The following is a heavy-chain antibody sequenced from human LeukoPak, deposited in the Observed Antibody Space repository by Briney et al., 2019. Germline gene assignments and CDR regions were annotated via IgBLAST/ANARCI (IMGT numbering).Heavy chain of an antibody. CDR2: ISSSSSYI. V-gene: IGHV3-21*01. CDR3: ARDGARELFACDY. J-gene: IGHJ4*02. D-gene: IGHD1-26*01. CDR1: GFTFSSYS. Sequence: PGGSLRLTCAASGFTFSSYSMNWVRQAPGKGLEWVSSISSSSSYIYYADSVKGRFTISRDNAKNSLYLQMNSRRAEDTAVYYCARDGARELFACDYWGQGTLVSVSS.